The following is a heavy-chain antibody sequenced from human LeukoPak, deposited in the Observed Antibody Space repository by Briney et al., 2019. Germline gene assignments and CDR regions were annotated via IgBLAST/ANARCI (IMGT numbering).Heavy chain of an antibody. D-gene: IGHD7-27*01. CDR1: GGSFSGYY. CDR2: IYHSGGT. CDR3: AKGDRQITKKGKKKLTADRRWFDR. V-gene: IGHV4-34*01. J-gene: IGHJ5*02. Sequence: PSETLSLTCAVYGGSFSGYYWSWIRQPPGKGLEWIGHIYHSGGTNYNPSLKSRVTISVDTSKNQFSLKLNSVTAADAAVYYCAKGDRQITKKGKKKLTADRRWFDRWGQGTLVTVSS.